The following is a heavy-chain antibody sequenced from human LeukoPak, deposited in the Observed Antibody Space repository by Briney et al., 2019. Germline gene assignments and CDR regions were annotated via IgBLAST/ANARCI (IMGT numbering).Heavy chain of an antibody. J-gene: IGHJ4*02. V-gene: IGHV3-7*01. D-gene: IGHD5-18*01. CDR1: GFTFSSYW. CDR2: IKQGGSEK. CDR3: ASCSGYSYDFDY. Sequence: GGSLRLSCAASGFTFSSYWMSWVRQAPGKGLEWVANIKQGGSEKYYVDSVKGRFTISRDNAKNSLYLQMNSLRAEDTAVYYCASCSGYSYDFDYWGQGTLVTVSS.